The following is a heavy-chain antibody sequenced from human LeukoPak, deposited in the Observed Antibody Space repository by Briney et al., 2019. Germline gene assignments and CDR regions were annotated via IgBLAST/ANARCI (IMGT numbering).Heavy chain of an antibody. CDR2: INAGNGNT. V-gene: IGHV1-3*01. CDR3: AKMTTGKFDF. CDR1: AYTFSSSA. J-gene: IGHJ4*02. D-gene: IGHD3-10*01. Sequence: VSVKVSCKTSAYTFSSSAMHWVRQAPGQRLEWMGWINAGNGNTKYSQKFQGRVTITRDTSASTAYMELSSLRSEDTAVYYCAKMTTGKFDFWGQGTLVTVSS.